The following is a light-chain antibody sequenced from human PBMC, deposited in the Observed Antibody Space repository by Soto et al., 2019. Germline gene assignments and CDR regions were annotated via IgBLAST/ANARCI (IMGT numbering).Light chain of an antibody. CDR1: QNIHDK. V-gene: IGKV3-15*01. J-gene: IGKJ1*01. CDR3: LQHYSWPWT. CDR2: DAS. Sequence: EIVMTQSPATLSVSPGERVSLSCRASQNIHDKLAWYQQKPGQTPRLLIYDASTRAIGVPARFSGSGSETEFTLTISGLQSEDSGVYYCLQHYSWPWTFGQGTKVDIK.